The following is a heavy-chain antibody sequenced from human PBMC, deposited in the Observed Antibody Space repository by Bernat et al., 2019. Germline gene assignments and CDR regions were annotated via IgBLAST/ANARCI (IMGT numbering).Heavy chain of an antibody. V-gene: IGHV3-23*01. CDR3: AKDGPAAGRYYYYYMDV. CDR2: ISGSGGST. J-gene: IGHJ6*03. D-gene: IGHD6-25*01. Sequence: EVQLLESGGGLVQPGGSLRLSCAASGFTFSSYAMSWVRQAPGKGLEWVSAISGSGGSTYYADSVKGRFTISRDNSKNTLYLQMNSLRAEDTAVYYCAKDGPAAGRYYYYYMDVWGKGTTVTVSS. CDR1: GFTFSSYA.